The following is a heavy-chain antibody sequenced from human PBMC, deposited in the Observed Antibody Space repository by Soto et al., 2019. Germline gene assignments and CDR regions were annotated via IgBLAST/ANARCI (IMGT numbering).Heavy chain of an antibody. V-gene: IGHV1-69*13. CDR1: GGTFSSYA. D-gene: IGHD6-13*01. CDR2: IIHIFGTA. Sequence: GASVKVSFKATGGTFSSYAISWVRQAPGQGLEWTGGIIHIFGTANYEQKFQGRVTITADESTSTAYMEQNSLRAEDKAVYYCARSVVSSTRFDPWGQGTLVTVSS. J-gene: IGHJ5*02. CDR3: ARSVVSSTRFDP.